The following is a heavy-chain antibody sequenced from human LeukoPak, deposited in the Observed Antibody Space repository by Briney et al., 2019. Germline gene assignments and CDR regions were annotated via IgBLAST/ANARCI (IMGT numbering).Heavy chain of an antibody. J-gene: IGHJ3*02. V-gene: IGHV3-74*01. D-gene: IGHD1-14*01. CDR2: INSDGSST. Sequence: PGRSLRLSCAASGFTFSSYWMHWVRQVPGKGLVWVSRINSDGSSTSYADSVKGRFIISRDNAKNTLYVQMNSLRAEDTAVYYCSTGPGHAFDIWGRGTMVTVSS. CDR1: GFTFSSYW. CDR3: STGPGHAFDI.